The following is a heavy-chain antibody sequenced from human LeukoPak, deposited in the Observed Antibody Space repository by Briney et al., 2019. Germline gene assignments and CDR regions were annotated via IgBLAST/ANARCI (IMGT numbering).Heavy chain of an antibody. CDR1: GYTFTSYY. CDR3: ARDPCGGDCYYTFDC. V-gene: IGHV1-46*01. CDR2: INPSGGST. Sequence: ASVKVSCKASGYTFTSYYMHWVRQAPGQGLEWMGIINPSGGSTSYAQKFQGRVTMTRDTSTSTVYMELSSLRSEDTAVYYCARDPCGGDCYYTFDCWGQGTLVTVSS. J-gene: IGHJ4*02. D-gene: IGHD2-21*02.